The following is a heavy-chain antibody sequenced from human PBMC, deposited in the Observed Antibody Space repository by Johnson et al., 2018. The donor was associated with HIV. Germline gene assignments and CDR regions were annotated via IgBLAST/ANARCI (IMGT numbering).Heavy chain of an antibody. CDR2: ISYDGSNK. CDR3: LSQWLVRNAFDI. J-gene: IGHJ3*02. CDR1: GFTFSSYA. Sequence: QVQLVESGGGVVQPGRSLRLSCAASGFTFSSYAMHWVRQAPGKGLVWVAVISYDGSNKYYADSVKGRFTISRDNSKNTLYLQMNSLRAEDTAVYYCLSQWLVRNAFDIWGQGTMVTVSS. V-gene: IGHV3-30-3*01. D-gene: IGHD6-19*01.